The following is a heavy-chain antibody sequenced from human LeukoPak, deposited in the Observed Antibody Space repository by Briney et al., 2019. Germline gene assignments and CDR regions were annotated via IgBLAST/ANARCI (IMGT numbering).Heavy chain of an antibody. V-gene: IGHV3-23*01. Sequence: GGSLKLSWAASGFTFSSYAMSGVRQAPGKGLEWVSAISGSGGSTYYADSVKGRFTISRDNSKNTLYLQMNSLRAEDTAVYYCAKEDYMTTVVHYFDYWGQGTLVTVSS. CDR1: GFTFSSYA. D-gene: IGHD4-23*01. J-gene: IGHJ4*02. CDR2: ISGSGGST. CDR3: AKEDYMTTVVHYFDY.